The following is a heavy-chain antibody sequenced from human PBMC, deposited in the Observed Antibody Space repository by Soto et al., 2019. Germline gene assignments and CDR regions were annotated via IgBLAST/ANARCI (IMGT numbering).Heavy chain of an antibody. CDR1: GFIFRIYD. J-gene: IGHJ3*02. CDR3: ARGFRHGSASDRPGPIDGFDI. V-gene: IGHV3-13*01. Sequence: GGSLRLSCAASGFIFRIYDMHWVRQVTGKGLEWVAAIGTLGDTYYPGSVKGRFTISRDSARNSLYLQMNSLGAGDSAMYYCARGFRHGSASDRPGPIDGFDIWGQGTVATVSS. D-gene: IGHD3-10*01. CDR2: IGTLGDT.